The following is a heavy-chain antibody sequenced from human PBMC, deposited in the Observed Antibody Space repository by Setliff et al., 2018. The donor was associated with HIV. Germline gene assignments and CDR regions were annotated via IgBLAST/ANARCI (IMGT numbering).Heavy chain of an antibody. CDR3: TTDSPDSSAWVYYYYYMDV. Sequence: GGSLRLSCTASGFTFSNAWMSWVRQVPGKGLEWVGRIKSDTDGGTTDYIAPVKDRFTISRDDSKNILYLQMNSLKIEDTAVYYCTTDSPDSSAWVYYYYYMDVWGKGTTVTVSS. CDR2: IKSDTDGGTT. J-gene: IGHJ6*03. D-gene: IGHD3-22*01. CDR1: GFTFSNAW. V-gene: IGHV3-15*01.